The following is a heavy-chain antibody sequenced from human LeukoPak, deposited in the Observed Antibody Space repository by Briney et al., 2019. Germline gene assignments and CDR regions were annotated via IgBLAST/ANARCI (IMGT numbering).Heavy chain of an antibody. V-gene: IGHV5-51*01. CDR1: GYSFTRYW. Sequence: AGESLKISCKTSGYSFTRYWIGWVRQVAGKGLEWMATIDPRDSETRYSPSFQGQVTVSGDTSISTIYLQWSSLKASDTAMYFCARRQYGSGDYWGQGTLVTVSS. J-gene: IGHJ4*02. CDR2: IDPRDSET. CDR3: ARRQYGSGDY. D-gene: IGHD3-10*01.